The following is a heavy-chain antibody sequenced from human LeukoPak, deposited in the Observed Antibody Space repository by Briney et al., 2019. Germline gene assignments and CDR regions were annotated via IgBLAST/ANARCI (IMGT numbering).Heavy chain of an antibody. CDR3: ATDYGGKI. Sequence: GGSLRLSCAASGFTFSTYEMNWVRQAPGKGLEWVSYVSTSGSTIFYADSVKGRFTISRDNAKNSLYLQMDSLRAEDTAVYYCATDYGGKIWGQGTLVIVSS. D-gene: IGHD4-23*01. CDR1: GFTFSTYE. V-gene: IGHV3-48*03. J-gene: IGHJ4*02. CDR2: VSTSGSTI.